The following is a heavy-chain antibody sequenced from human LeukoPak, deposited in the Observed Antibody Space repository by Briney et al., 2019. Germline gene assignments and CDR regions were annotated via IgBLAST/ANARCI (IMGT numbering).Heavy chain of an antibody. CDR2: IYYSGST. Sequence: PSETLSLTCTVSGGSISSGAYYWTWIRQHPGKGLEWIGYIYYSGSTYYNPSLKSRISISIDTSKNQFSLKLSSVTAADTAVYYCARGLGDIVATIDHFDYWGQGTLVTVSS. J-gene: IGHJ4*02. V-gene: IGHV4-31*03. CDR1: GGSISSGAYY. CDR3: ARGLGDIVATIDHFDY. D-gene: IGHD5-12*01.